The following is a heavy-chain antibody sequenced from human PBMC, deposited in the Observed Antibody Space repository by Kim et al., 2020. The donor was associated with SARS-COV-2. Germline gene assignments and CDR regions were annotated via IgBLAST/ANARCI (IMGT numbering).Heavy chain of an antibody. J-gene: IGHJ4*02. CDR2: IWYDGSNK. CDR3: ARENLSGRAFGGVIGFDY. V-gene: IGHV3-33*01. Sequence: GGSLRLSCAASGFTFSSYGMHWVRQAPGKGLEWVAVIWYDGSNKYYADSVKGRFTISRDNSKNTLYLQMNSLRAEDTAVYYCARENLSGRAFGGVIGFDYWGQGTLVTVSS. CDR1: GFTFSSYG. D-gene: IGHD3-16*02.